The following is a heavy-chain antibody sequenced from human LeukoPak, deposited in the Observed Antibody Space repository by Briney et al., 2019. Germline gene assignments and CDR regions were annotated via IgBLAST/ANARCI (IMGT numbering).Heavy chain of an antibody. CDR3: ARVRSSSWYYYWYFDL. Sequence: GASVKVSCKASGYTFTSYDINWVRQATGQWLEWMGWMNPNSGNTGYAQKFQGRVTMTRNTSISTAYMELSSLRSEDTAVYYCARVRSSSWYYYWYFDLWGRGTLVTVSS. CDR1: GYTFTSYD. D-gene: IGHD6-13*01. J-gene: IGHJ2*01. V-gene: IGHV1-8*01. CDR2: MNPNSGNT.